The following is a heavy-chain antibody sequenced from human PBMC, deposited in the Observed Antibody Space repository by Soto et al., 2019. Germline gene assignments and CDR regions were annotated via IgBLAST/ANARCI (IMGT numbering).Heavy chain of an antibody. CDR2: IIPIFGTA. Sequence: SVKVSCKASGGTFSSYAISWVRQAPGQGLEWMGGIIPIFGTANYAQKFQGRVTITADESTSTAYMELSSLRSEDTAVYYCARASRDQLLLSYYFDYWGQGTLVTVSS. D-gene: IGHD2-2*01. V-gene: IGHV1-69*13. CDR1: GGTFSSYA. CDR3: ARASRDQLLLSYYFDY. J-gene: IGHJ4*02.